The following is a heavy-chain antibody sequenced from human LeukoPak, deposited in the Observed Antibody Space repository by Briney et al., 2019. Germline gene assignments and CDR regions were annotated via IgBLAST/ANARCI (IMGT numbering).Heavy chain of an antibody. CDR3: ARDLDYYGSGSFFNI. CDR2: INPNSGGT. Sequence: ASVKVSCKASGYTFTGYSMHWVRQAPGQGLEWMGWINPNSGGTNYAQKFQGRVTMTRDTSITTAYMELSRLRSDGTAVYYCARDLDYYGSGSFFNIWGQGTMVTVSS. V-gene: IGHV1-2*02. D-gene: IGHD3-10*01. J-gene: IGHJ3*02. CDR1: GYTFTGYS.